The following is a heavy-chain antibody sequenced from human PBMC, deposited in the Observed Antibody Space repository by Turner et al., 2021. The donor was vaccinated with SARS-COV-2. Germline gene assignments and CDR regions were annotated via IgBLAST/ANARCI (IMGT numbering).Heavy chain of an antibody. Sequence: EVQLVESGGGLVQPGGSLRLSCSASGFTFSSYAMHWVRQAPGKGLEYVSAISSNGYSTYYADSVKGRFTISRDNSKNTLYLQMSSLRAEDTAVYYCVDGYSYGSMDVWGQGTTVTVSS. CDR1: GFTFSSYA. CDR2: ISSNGYST. D-gene: IGHD5-18*01. V-gene: IGHV3-64D*06. J-gene: IGHJ6*02. CDR3: VDGYSYGSMDV.